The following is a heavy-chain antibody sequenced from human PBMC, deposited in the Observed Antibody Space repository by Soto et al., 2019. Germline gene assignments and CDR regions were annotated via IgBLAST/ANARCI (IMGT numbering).Heavy chain of an antibody. J-gene: IGHJ6*02. Sequence: GGSLRLSCAASGFTFSSYGMHWVRQAPGEGLEWVAVIWYDGSNKYYADSVKGRFTISRDNSKNTLYLQMNSLRAEDTAVYYCARDRRPVLYYYGMDVWGHGTTVTVSS. CDR1: GFTFSSYG. V-gene: IGHV3-33*01. CDR3: ARDRRPVLYYYGMDV. CDR2: IWYDGSNK.